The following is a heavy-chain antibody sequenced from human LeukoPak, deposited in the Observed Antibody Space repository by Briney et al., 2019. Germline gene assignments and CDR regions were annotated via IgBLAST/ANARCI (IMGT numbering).Heavy chain of an antibody. CDR2: ISSSGSTI. V-gene: IGHV3-48*03. Sequence: GGSLRLSCAASGFTFSSYEMNWVRQAPGKGLEWVSYISSSGSTIYYADSVKGRFTISRDNAKNSLYLQMNSLRAEDTAVYYCARDARPTLTYYYYYYMDVWGKGTTVTVSS. J-gene: IGHJ6*03. D-gene: IGHD4-17*01. CDR3: ARDARPTLTYYYYYYMDV. CDR1: GFTFSSYE.